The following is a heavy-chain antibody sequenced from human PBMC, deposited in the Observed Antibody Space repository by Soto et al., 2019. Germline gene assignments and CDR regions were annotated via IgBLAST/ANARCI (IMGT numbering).Heavy chain of an antibody. V-gene: IGHV3-23*01. CDR2: ISGSGVST. D-gene: IGHD5-18*01. J-gene: IGHJ4*02. CDR3: AKGVNTAMHTGGLRLDS. CDR1: GFNFRNYA. Sequence: EVQLLESGGGLVQPGGSLRLSCAASGFNFRNYAMCWVRQAPGKGLEWVSCISGSGVSTNYEDSVKGRFNISRDNSKNTLYVQMTNLRAEDTAAYYCAKGVNTAMHTGGLRLDSWGQGSLVTVSS.